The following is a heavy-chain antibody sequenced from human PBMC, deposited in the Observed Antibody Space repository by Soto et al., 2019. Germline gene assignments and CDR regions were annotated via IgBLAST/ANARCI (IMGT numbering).Heavy chain of an antibody. CDR3: AAGGWLPRYY. CDR2: IYHSGST. J-gene: IGHJ4*02. CDR1: GGSISSGGYS. D-gene: IGHD5-12*01. V-gene: IGHV4-30-2*01. Sequence: QLQLQESGSGLVKPSQTLSLTCAVSGGSISSGGYSWSWIRQPPGKGLEWIGYIYHSGSTYYNPSLMSQVDISVDRSKNPFSLKLSSVTAAGTAVYYCAAGGWLPRYYWGQGTLVTVSS.